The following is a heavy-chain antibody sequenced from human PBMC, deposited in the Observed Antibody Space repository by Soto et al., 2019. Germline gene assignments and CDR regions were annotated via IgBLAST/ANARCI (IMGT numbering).Heavy chain of an antibody. V-gene: IGHV3-33*01. Sequence: QVQLVESGGGVVQPGRSLTLSCAASGFTFSSYGMHWVRQAPGKGLEWMAVIWYDGSQKYYADSVKGRFTISRDNSKNTLYLQMTRLRAEDTAVYYCATEAMPGFDLDYWGQGTLVTVSS. CDR2: IWYDGSQK. J-gene: IGHJ4*02. CDR1: GFTFSSYG. CDR3: ATEAMPGFDLDY. D-gene: IGHD3-10*01.